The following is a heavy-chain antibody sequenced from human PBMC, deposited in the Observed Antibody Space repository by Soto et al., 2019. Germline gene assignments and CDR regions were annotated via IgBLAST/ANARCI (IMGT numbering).Heavy chain of an antibody. D-gene: IGHD6-19*01. CDR2: INGDGSFT. J-gene: IGHJ4*02. CDR1: AFTFKNHW. Sequence: QPGGSLRLSCAASAFTFKNHWMHWVRQVPGKGPVWVSRINGDGSFTSYADAVKGRFTISRDNAKNTLSLHMSSLRAEDTAVYYCSKELQTSSGWTHVIYWGQGTLDTGSS. V-gene: IGHV3-74*01. CDR3: SKELQTSSGWTHVIY.